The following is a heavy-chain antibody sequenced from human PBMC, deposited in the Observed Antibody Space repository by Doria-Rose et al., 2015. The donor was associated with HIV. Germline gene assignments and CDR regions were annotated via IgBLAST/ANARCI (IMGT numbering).Heavy chain of an antibody. CDR3: ARARNYGFPHFFDF. CDR2: ISSSGTT. J-gene: IGHJ4*02. V-gene: IGHV4-30-4*01. CDR1: GDSISSGDSF. Sequence: QVQLQESGPGLVRPSQTLSLTCTVSGDSISSGDSFWSWIRQPPGKGPEWIGYISSSGTTYYYPSLRGRLTISLDASKTQFSLTRNSVTAADTAVYYCARARNYGFPHFFDFWGQGALVTVSS. D-gene: IGHD3-10*01.